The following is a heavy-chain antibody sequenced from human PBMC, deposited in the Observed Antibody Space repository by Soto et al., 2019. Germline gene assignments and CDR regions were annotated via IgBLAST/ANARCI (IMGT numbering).Heavy chain of an antibody. J-gene: IGHJ5*02. CDR2: ISAYNGNT. Sequence: QVQLVQSGAEVKKPGASVKVSCKASGYTFTSYGISWVRQAPEQGLEWMGWISAYNGNTNYAQKLQGRVTMTTDTSTSTAYMELRSLRSDDTAVYYCARVSLLWFGEESLGWFDPWGQGTLVTVSS. CDR1: GYTFTSYG. CDR3: ARVSLLWFGEESLGWFDP. V-gene: IGHV1-18*01. D-gene: IGHD3-10*01.